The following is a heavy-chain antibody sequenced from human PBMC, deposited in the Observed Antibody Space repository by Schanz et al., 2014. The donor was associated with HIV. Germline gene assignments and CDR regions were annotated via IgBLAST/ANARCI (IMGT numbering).Heavy chain of an antibody. J-gene: IGHJ3*02. CDR1: GFTFSSYS. D-gene: IGHD3-22*01. Sequence: EVQLVESGGGLVQPGGSLRLSCAASGFTFSSYSMNWVRQAPGKGLEWVSYISSSSSTIYYADSVKGRFTISRDNAKNFLYSQLNSLIAEDMAVYYCARSAATNYYYDSSCVRGAFDIWGQGTMVTVSS. CDR3: ARSAATNYYYDSSCVRGAFDI. CDR2: ISSSSSTI. V-gene: IGHV3-48*01.